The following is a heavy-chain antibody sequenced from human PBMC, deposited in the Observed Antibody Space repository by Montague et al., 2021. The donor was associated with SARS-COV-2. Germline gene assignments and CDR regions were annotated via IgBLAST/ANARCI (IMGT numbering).Heavy chain of an antibody. CDR3: ARAPATIFGVDKQIDY. D-gene: IGHD3-3*01. J-gene: IGHJ4*01. CDR1: GGSISSGGYY. V-gene: IGHV4-31*03. Sequence: TLSLTCTVSGGSISSGGYYWSWIRQHPGKGLEWIGYIYYSGSTYYNPSLKSRVTISVDTSKNQFSMKLSSVTAADTAVYYCARAPATIFGVDKQIDYWGQGTLVTVSS. CDR2: IYYSGST.